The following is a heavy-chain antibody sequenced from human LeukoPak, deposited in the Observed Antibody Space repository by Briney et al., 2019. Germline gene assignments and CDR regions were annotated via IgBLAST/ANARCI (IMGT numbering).Heavy chain of an antibody. CDR1: GGSITDYY. J-gene: IGHJ5*02. V-gene: IGHV4-59*12. CDR3: ARGRFGSGWYRNWFDP. D-gene: IGHD6-19*01. CDR2: IYYNGAT. Sequence: SETLSLTCTVSGGSITDYYWIWIRQPPGKGLEYIGYIYYNGATNYNPSLKSRVTISVDTSKNQFSLKLSSVTAADTAVYYCARGRFGSGWYRNWFDPWGQGTLVTVSS.